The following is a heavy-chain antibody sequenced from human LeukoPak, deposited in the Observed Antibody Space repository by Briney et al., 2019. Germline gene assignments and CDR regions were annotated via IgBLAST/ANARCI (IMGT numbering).Heavy chain of an antibody. D-gene: IGHD3-10*01. CDR3: ARDQVYYGSGYNAFGI. CDR2: ISSNGGST. CDR1: GFTFSSYA. J-gene: IGHJ3*02. Sequence: GGSLRLSCAASGFTFSSYAMHWVRQAPGKGLEYVSAISSNGGSTYYANSVKGRFTISRDNSKNTLYLQMGSLRAEDMAVYYCARDQVYYGSGYNAFGIWGQGTMVTVSS. V-gene: IGHV3-64*01.